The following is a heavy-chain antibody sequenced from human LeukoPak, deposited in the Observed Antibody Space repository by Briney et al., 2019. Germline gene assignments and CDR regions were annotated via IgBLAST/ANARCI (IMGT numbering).Heavy chain of an antibody. CDR3: VQEGPRGLAFDV. CDR2: ISGSGGGT. J-gene: IGHJ3*01. Sequence: GGSLRLSCAASGVTFSSYVMSWVRQAPGKGPEWVSGISGSGGGTYYADFVKGRFAISRDNSKNTLYLQMNSLRAEDSALYYCVQEGPRGLAFDVWGQGTRVTVSS. CDR1: GVTFSSYV. V-gene: IGHV3-23*01.